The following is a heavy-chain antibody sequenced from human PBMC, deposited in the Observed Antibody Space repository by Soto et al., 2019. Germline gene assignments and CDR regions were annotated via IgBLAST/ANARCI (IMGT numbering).Heavy chain of an antibody. V-gene: IGHV3-33*01. CDR3: ARDQGRATADGPLGNGLDV. J-gene: IGHJ6*02. Sequence: GGSLRLSCAASGVSLSDYVMHLSLQTPGKGLEWLTIVWSDASDEYYADSVKGRFTISRDNSNSALYLQLNSLTADDTAVYFCARDQGRATADGPLGNGLDVWGQGTAVTVSS. CDR1: GVSLSDYV. CDR2: VWSDASDE. D-gene: IGHD6-13*01.